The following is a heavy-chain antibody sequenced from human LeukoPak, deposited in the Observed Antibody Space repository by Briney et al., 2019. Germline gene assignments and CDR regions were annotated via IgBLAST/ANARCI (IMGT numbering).Heavy chain of an antibody. V-gene: IGHV4-39*07. J-gene: IGHJ4*02. CDR1: GDSIRSSSYY. D-gene: IGHD4-17*01. Sequence: SETLSLTCTVSGDSIRSSSYYWGWIRQPPGKGLEWIGSIPYSGSTYYNPSLKSRLTISVDTSKNQFSLKLSSVTAADTAVYYCAKLRGRGLWGQGTLVTVSS. CDR3: AKLRGRGL. CDR2: IPYSGST.